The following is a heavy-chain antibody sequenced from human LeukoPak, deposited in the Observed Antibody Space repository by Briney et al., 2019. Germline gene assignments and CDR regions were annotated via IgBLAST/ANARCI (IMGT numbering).Heavy chain of an antibody. CDR1: GVSIRSGSYY. CDR2: IYTSGTT. J-gene: IGHJ5*02. Sequence: SETLSLTCNVSGVSIRSGSYYWSWIRQPAGKGLEWIGRIYTSGTTNYNPSLKSRVTISVDTSKNQFSLRLSSVTAADTAVYYCARQARGAWFGVLHWFDPWGQGTLVTVSS. D-gene: IGHD3-10*01. V-gene: IGHV4-61*02. CDR3: ARQARGAWFGVLHWFDP.